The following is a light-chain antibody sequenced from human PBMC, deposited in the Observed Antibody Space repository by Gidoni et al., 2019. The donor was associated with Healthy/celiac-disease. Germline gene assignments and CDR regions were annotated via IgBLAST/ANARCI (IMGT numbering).Light chain of an antibody. CDR3: QQYNSYSRWT. Sequence: DIQMTQSPSTLSASVGDRVTITCRASQSISSWLAWYQQKPGKAPKLLIYDASSLESGVPSRFSGSGSGTEFTLTISSLQPDDFATYYCQQYNSYSRWTFGQGTKVKIK. V-gene: IGKV1-5*01. CDR2: DAS. CDR1: QSISSW. J-gene: IGKJ1*01.